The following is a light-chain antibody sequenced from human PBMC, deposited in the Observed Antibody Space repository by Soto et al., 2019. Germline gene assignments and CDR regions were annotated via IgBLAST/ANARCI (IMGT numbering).Light chain of an antibody. J-gene: IGKJ1*01. Sequence: EIALTQSPGTLSVYPGERATLSCRASQSVSNNYLAWYQQKPGQAPRLLIYGASNRATGIPDRFSGSGSGTDFTLTISRLEPEDFAVYYCQQYGSSGTFGQGTKVDI. CDR1: QSVSNNY. CDR2: GAS. V-gene: IGKV3-20*01. CDR3: QQYGSSGT.